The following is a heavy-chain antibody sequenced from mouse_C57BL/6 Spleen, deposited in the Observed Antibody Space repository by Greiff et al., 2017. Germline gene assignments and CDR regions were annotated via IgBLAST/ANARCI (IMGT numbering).Heavy chain of an antibody. V-gene: IGHV1-81*01. CDR1: GYTFTSFG. CDR3: ARKDDYDPFAY. D-gene: IGHD2-4*01. Sequence: QVQLKQSGAELARPGASVKLSCKASGYTFTSFGLSWVKQRTGQGLEWIGEFYPRSGNTYYNEKFKGKATLTADKSYSTAYMELRRLTSEDSAVYFCARKDDYDPFAYWGQGTLVTVSA. CDR2: FYPRSGNT. J-gene: IGHJ3*01.